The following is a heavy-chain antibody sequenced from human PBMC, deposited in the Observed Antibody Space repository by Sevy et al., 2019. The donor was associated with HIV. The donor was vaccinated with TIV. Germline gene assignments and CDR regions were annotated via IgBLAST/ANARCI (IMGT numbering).Heavy chain of an antibody. J-gene: IGHJ4*02. D-gene: IGHD3-16*01. Sequence: GGSLRLSCTASGFTFSDYYMSWIRQAPGKGLEWVSYISGLSNYINYADSVKGRFSISRDNVKDSLYLQMKSLGADDTAGYFCARRAVNWDYFEYWGQGTLVTVSS. CDR2: ISGLSNYI. V-gene: IGHV3-11*06. CDR3: ARRAVNWDYFEY. CDR1: GFTFSDYY.